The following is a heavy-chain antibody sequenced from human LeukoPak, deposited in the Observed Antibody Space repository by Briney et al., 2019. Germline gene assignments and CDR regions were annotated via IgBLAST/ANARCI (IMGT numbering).Heavy chain of an antibody. CDR3: ARDRRPWYFDL. Sequence: GGSLRVSCAASGFTFSSYAMSWVRQAPGKGLEWVSAITVGGDITKYADSVKGRFTISRDDPKNTLYLQMNSLRADDTAVYYCARDRRPWYFDLWGRGTLVTVSS. V-gene: IGHV3-23*01. D-gene: IGHD6-6*01. J-gene: IGHJ2*01. CDR2: ITVGGDIT. CDR1: GFTFSSYA.